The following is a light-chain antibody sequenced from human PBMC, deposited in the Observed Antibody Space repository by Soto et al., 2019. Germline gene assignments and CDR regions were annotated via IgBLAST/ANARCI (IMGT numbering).Light chain of an antibody. CDR2: DTS. V-gene: IGKV3-11*01. J-gene: IGKJ5*01. Sequence: EIVLTQSPATLSLSPGDRATLSCRAIQSVSNNLAWYQQKPGQAPRLLIYDTSNRATGIPARFSGSGSGTDFTLIISSLEPEDFAVYYCQQRYNWITFGQGTRLEIE. CDR1: QSVSNN. CDR3: QQRYNWIT.